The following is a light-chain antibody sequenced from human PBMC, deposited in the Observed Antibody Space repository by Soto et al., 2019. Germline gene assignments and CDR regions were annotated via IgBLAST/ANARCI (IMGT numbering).Light chain of an antibody. V-gene: IGKV1-5*01. CDR3: QQYSSYSLYH. J-gene: IGKJ2*01. CDR1: QNINFW. Sequence: DIQTTPSPSTLAASVVYRFTVTFLASQNINFWLAWYQPKPGQAPKLLIYDASTLESGVPSRFSGSGSGTEFTLTIRSLQPDDFATYFCQQYSSYSLYHCGQGTKGDIK. CDR2: DAS.